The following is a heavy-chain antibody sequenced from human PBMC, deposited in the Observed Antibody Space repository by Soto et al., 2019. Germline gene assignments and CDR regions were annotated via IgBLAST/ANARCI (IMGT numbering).Heavy chain of an antibody. CDR2: IYYSGST. CDR3: ARVYYYGSGSYGMDV. J-gene: IGHJ6*02. V-gene: IGHV4-61*08. CDR1: GGSVSSGGYY. Sequence: SETLSLTCTVSGGSVSSGGYYWSWIRQPPGKGLEWIGYIYYSGSTNYNPSLKSRVTISVDTSKNQFSLKLSSVTAADTAVYYCARVYYYGSGSYGMDVWGQGTTVTVSS. D-gene: IGHD3-10*01.